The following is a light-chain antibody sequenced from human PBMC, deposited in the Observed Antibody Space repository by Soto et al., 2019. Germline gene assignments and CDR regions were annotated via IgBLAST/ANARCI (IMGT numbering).Light chain of an antibody. CDR1: SSDVGGYNY. CDR3: SSYTSSSTLGLYV. Sequence: QSALTQPASVSGSPGQSITISCTGTSSDVGGYNYVSWYQQHPGKAPKLMIYDVSNRPSGVSNRFSGSKSGNTASLTISGLQDEDEADYYCSSYTSSSTLGLYVFGTGTKVTVL. V-gene: IGLV2-14*01. CDR2: DVS. J-gene: IGLJ1*01.